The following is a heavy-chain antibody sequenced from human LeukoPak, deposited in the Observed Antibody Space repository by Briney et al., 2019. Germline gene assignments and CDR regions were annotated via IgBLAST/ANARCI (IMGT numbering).Heavy chain of an antibody. J-gene: IGHJ3*02. D-gene: IGHD2-21*01. CDR1: GLTVSSNY. CDR3: ARYIPSCGGNCNDGFDI. V-gene: IGHV3-53*01. CDR2: LYSNGDT. Sequence: GGSLRLSCAASGLTVSSNYMTWVRQAPGKGLEWVSVLYSNGDTYYADSVKGRFTISRDNSKNTLYLQLNTLRAEDTAVYYCARYIPSCGGNCNDGFDIWGQGTMVSVSS.